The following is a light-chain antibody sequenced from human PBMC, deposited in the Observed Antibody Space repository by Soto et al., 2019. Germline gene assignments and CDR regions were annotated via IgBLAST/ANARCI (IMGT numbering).Light chain of an antibody. CDR2: SNN. Sequence: QSVLTQPPSASGTPGQRVTISCSGSSSNIGSNTVNWYQQLPGTAPKLLIYSNNQRPSGVPDRFSGSKSGTSASLAISGLQSEDEADYYCAAWDDSLTGPHYVFGTGTKLTV. CDR3: AAWDDSLTGPHYV. J-gene: IGLJ1*01. CDR1: SSNIGSNT. V-gene: IGLV1-44*01.